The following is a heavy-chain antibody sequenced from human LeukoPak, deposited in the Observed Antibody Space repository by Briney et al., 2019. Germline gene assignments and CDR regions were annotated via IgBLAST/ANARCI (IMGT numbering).Heavy chain of an antibody. D-gene: IGHD5-18*01. CDR3: ASTDRDTAMPIDY. Sequence: SVKVSCKASGGTFISYAISWVRQAPGQGLEWMGGIIPIFGTANYAQKFQGRVTITADESTSTAYMELSSLRSEDTAVYYCASTDRDTAMPIDYWGQGTLVTVSS. J-gene: IGHJ4*02. CDR2: IIPIFGTA. CDR1: GGTFISYA. V-gene: IGHV1-69*13.